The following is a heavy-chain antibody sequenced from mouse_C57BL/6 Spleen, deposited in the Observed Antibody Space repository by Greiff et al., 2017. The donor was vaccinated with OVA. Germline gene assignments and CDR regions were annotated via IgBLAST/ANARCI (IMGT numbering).Heavy chain of an antibody. J-gene: IGHJ3*01. D-gene: IGHD1-1*01. CDR1: GYTFTSYW. CDR3: ARKGALYGSSYLGFAY. V-gene: IGHV1-50*01. CDR2: IDPSDSYT. Sequence: VKLQQPGAELVKPGASVKLSCKASGYTFTSYWMQWVKQRPGQGLEWIGEIDPSDSYTNYNQKFKGKATLTVDTSSSTAYMQLSSLTSEDSAVYYCARKGALYGSSYLGFAYWGQGTLVTVSA.